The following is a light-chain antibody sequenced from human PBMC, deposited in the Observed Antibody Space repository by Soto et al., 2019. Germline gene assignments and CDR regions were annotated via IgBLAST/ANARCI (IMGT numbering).Light chain of an antibody. Sequence: VVMTQSPLSLPVSLGQPACISCRSNQSLVHSDGIAYFSWFQQRPGRSPRRLIYKVSNRDSGVPARISGSGSGTDFALKISRVEAEDVGVYYCMQGTHWPWTFGQGTKVDIK. CDR3: MQGTHWPWT. CDR2: KVS. V-gene: IGKV2-30*02. J-gene: IGKJ1*01. CDR1: QSLVHSDGIAY.